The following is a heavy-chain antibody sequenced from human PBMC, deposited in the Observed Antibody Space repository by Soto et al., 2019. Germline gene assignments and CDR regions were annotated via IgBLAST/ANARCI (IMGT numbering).Heavy chain of an antibody. CDR3: ARHPDTMYYDYIWGSYRPYDAFDI. CDR1: GFTFSSYW. V-gene: IGHV3-7*01. J-gene: IGHJ3*02. Sequence: LSLTCAASGFTFSSYWMSWVRQAPGKGPEWVANIKQDGSEKYYVDSVKGRFTISRDNAKNSLYLQMNSLRAEDTAVYYCARHPDTMYYDYIWGSYRPYDAFDIWGQGTMVTVSS. D-gene: IGHD3-16*02. CDR2: IKQDGSEK.